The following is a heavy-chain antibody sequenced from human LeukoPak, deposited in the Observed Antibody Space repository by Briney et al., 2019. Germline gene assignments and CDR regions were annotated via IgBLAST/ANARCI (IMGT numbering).Heavy chain of an antibody. J-gene: IGHJ4*02. CDR2: ISWNSGSI. Sequence: GGSLRLSCAASGFTFDDYAMHWVRQAPGKGLEWVSGISWNSGSIGYADSVKGRFTISRDNAKNSLYLQMNSLRAEDTALYYCAKDMGPRSSSQDYWGQGTLVTVSS. CDR1: GFTFDDYA. V-gene: IGHV3-9*01. CDR3: AKDMGPRSSSQDY. D-gene: IGHD6-13*01.